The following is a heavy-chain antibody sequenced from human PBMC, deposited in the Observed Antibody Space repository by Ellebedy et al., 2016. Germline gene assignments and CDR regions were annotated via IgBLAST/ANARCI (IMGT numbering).Heavy chain of an antibody. CDR3: ARTISSSWYEYFDF. Sequence: ASVKVSCKASGYTFSNYDINWVRQATGQGLEWMGWMNPISGNTGFAQRFQGRVTMTRDTSKSTAYMELSSLRSEDTAVYYCARTISSSWYEYFDFWGQGTLVTVSS. D-gene: IGHD6-13*01. J-gene: IGHJ4*02. V-gene: IGHV1-8*01. CDR2: MNPISGNT. CDR1: GYTFSNYD.